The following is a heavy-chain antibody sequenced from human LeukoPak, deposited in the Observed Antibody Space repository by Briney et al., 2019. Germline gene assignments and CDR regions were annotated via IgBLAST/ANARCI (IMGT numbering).Heavy chain of an antibody. Sequence: WGSLRLSCAASGFTFSSYAMSWVRQAPGKGLEWVSAISGSGGSTYYADSVKGRFTISRDNSKNTLYLQMNSLRAEDTAVYYCAKDRSKFGEALDYWGQGTLVTVSS. CDR1: GFTFSSYA. CDR3: AKDRSKFGEALDY. V-gene: IGHV3-23*01. CDR2: ISGSGGST. D-gene: IGHD3-3*01. J-gene: IGHJ4*02.